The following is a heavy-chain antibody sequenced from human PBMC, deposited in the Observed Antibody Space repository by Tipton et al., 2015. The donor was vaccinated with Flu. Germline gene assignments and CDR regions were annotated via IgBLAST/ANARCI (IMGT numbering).Heavy chain of an antibody. J-gene: IGHJ3*02. CDR3: ATHCVGVCSHAFDI. V-gene: IGHV4-34*01. CDR2: INHSGNT. Sequence: GLVKPSETLSLTCAIYGGSFSNYYWSWIRQPPGKGLEWIGEINHSGNTNYNPSLKSRVTISGDTSKNQFSLKLSSVTAADTAVYYCATHCVGVCSHAFDIWGQGTMVTVSS. D-gene: IGHD2-21*02. CDR1: GGSFSNYY.